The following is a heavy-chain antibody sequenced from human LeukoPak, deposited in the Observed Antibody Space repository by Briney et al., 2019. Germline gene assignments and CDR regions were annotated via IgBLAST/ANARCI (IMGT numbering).Heavy chain of an antibody. CDR2: IEFDGNNK. Sequence: PGGSLRLSCTTSGFTFKSFAMHWVRQAPGKGLEWVAFIEFDGNNKYNADSVKGRFTISGDNSKNTLYLQMNSLRAEDTAVYYCAKDSSSGLRLWSISADYWGQGTLVTVSS. CDR3: AKDSSSGLRLWSISADY. J-gene: IGHJ4*02. D-gene: IGHD6-19*01. CDR1: GFTFKSFA. V-gene: IGHV3-30*04.